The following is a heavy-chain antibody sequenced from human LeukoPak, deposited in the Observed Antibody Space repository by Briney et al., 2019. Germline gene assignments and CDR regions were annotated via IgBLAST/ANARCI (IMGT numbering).Heavy chain of an antibody. CDR3: AGTHYCSGGSCYHADFDY. Sequence: SETLSLTCAVYGGSFSGYYWSWIRQPPGKGLEWIGEINHSGSTNYNPSLKSRVTISVDTSKNQFSLKLSSVTAADTAVYYCAGTHYCSGGSCYHADFDYWGQGTLVTVSS. J-gene: IGHJ4*02. D-gene: IGHD2-15*01. V-gene: IGHV4-34*01. CDR2: INHSGST. CDR1: GGSFSGYY.